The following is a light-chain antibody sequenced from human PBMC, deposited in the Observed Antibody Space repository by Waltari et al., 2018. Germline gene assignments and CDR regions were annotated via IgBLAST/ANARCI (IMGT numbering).Light chain of an antibody. Sequence: EIVLTQSPGTLSLSPVERATLSCRASQSVSRTLAWYQQKPGQAPRLLIYVAATKATVIANRCSGRGSGTDFSLTISRLDPEDFALYYCQKYGRSPATFGQGTKVEIK. CDR2: VAA. V-gene: IGKV3-20*01. CDR3: QKYGRSPAT. CDR1: QSVSRT. J-gene: IGKJ1*01.